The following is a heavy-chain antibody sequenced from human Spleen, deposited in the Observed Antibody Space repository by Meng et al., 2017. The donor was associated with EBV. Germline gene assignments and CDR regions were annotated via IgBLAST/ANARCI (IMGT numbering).Heavy chain of an antibody. CDR2: VHYSGST. J-gene: IGHJ4*02. Sequence: QLQLQESGPGQVKPSXXLSLTXXVSGGSISSFYYWGWIRQPPGRGLEWIGSVHYSGSTYYSPSLKSRITVSVDTSKNQFSLRLTSVTAADTAVYYCARPFPSIHSPRLDPFGEWGQGTLGTVCS. CDR3: ARPFPSIHSPRLDPFGE. D-gene: IGHD6-19*01. CDR1: GGSISSFYY. V-gene: IGHV4-39*01.